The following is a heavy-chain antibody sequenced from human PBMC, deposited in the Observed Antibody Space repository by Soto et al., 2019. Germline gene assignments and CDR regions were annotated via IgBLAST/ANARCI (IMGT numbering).Heavy chain of an antibody. CDR2: INPNSGGT. Sequence: ASVKVSCKASGYTFTGYYMHWVRQAPGQGLEWMGWINPNSGGTNYAQKFQGRVTMARDTSISTAYMELSRLRSDDTAVYYCARGPAIYCSGGSCYPIDYWGQGTLVTVSS. CDR1: GYTFTGYY. D-gene: IGHD2-15*01. J-gene: IGHJ4*02. V-gene: IGHV1-2*02. CDR3: ARGPAIYCSGGSCYPIDY.